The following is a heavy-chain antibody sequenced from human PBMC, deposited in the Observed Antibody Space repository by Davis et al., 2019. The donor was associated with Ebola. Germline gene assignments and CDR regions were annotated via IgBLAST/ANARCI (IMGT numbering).Heavy chain of an antibody. CDR3: ARQWVYYFDY. D-gene: IGHD1-26*01. J-gene: IGHJ4*02. CDR2: IYYSGSA. V-gene: IGHV4-39*01. Sequence: SETLSLTCTVSGGSISSYYWGWIRQPPGKGLEWIGSIYYSGSAYYNPSLKSRVTISVDTSKNQFSLKLSSVTAADTAVYYCARQWVYYFDYWGQGTLVTVSS. CDR1: GGSISSYY.